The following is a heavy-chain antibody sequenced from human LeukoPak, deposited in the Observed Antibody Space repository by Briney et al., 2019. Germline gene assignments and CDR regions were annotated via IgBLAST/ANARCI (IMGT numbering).Heavy chain of an antibody. CDR2: IYYSGST. J-gene: IGHJ4*02. CDR1: GGSISSSSYY. Sequence: TSETLSLTCTVSGGSISSSSYYWGWIRQPPGKGLEWIGSIYYSGSTYYNPSLKSRVTISVDTSKNQFSLKLSSVTAADTAVYYCARDGHRLSFRPFDYWGQGTLVTVSS. V-gene: IGHV4-39*07. CDR3: ARDGHRLSFRPFDY.